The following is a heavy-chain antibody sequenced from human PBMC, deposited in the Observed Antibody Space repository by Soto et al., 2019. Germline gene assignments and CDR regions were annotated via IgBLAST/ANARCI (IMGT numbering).Heavy chain of an antibody. CDR3: ARGRRYYDILTGYYTSYFDY. CDR2: IYHSGST. J-gene: IGHJ4*02. CDR1: SGSISSSNW. Sequence: QVQLQESGPGLVKPSGTLSLTCAVSSGSISSSNWWSWVRQPPGKGLEWIGEIYHSGSTNYNPSLKSRVTISVDKSKNQFSRKLSSVTAADTAVYYCARGRRYYDILTGYYTSYFDYWGQGTLVTVSS. D-gene: IGHD3-9*01. V-gene: IGHV4-4*02.